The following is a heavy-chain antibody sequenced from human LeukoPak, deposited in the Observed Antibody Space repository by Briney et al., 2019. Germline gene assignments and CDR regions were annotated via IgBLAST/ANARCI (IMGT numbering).Heavy chain of an antibody. J-gene: IGHJ3*01. Sequence: ASVKVSCKASGYTFTAYYIHWVRQAPGQGLEWMGWVNPNSGGTNYAQKFQGRVTMTRDTSISTAYMELSRLRSDDTAVYYCARVGSGYTDAFDVWGQGTMVTVSS. CDR1: GYTFTAYY. V-gene: IGHV1-2*02. CDR2: VNPNSGGT. D-gene: IGHD5-24*01. CDR3: ARVGSGYTDAFDV.